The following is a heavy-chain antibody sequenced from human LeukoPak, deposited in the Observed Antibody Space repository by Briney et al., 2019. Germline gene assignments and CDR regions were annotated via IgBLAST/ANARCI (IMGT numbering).Heavy chain of an antibody. J-gene: IGHJ4*02. V-gene: IGHV1-18*01. D-gene: IGHD1-1*01. CDR2: ISAYNGNT. CDR3: ARGWDVERKVTRPGGDY. CDR1: GFTFSNYW. Sequence: AGGSLRLSCAASGFTFSNYWMSWVRQAPGQGLEWMGWISAYNGNTNYAQKLQGRVTMTTDTSTSTAYMELRSLRSDDTAVYYCARGWDVERKVTRPGGDYWGQGTLVTVSS.